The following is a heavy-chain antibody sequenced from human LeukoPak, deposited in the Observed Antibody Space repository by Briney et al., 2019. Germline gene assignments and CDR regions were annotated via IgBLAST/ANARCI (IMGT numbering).Heavy chain of an antibody. J-gene: IGHJ5*02. V-gene: IGHV3-48*03. CDR2: ISSSGSTI. D-gene: IGHD2-2*01. Sequence: GGSLRLSCAASGFTFSSYEMNWVRRAPGKGLEWVSYISSSGSTIYYADSVKVRFTISRDNAKNSLYLQMNSLRAEDTAVYYCARDDCSSISCYHNWFDPWGQGTLVTVSS. CDR3: ARDDCSSISCYHNWFDP. CDR1: GFTFSSYE.